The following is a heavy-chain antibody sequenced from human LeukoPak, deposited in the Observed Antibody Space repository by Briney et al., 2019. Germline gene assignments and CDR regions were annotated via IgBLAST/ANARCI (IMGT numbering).Heavy chain of an antibody. CDR2: INPNSGGT. V-gene: IGHV1-2*02. CDR3: ATDTERYCSGGSCTPYYYYGMDV. J-gene: IGHJ6*02. D-gene: IGHD2-15*01. Sequence: ASVKVSCKASGYTFTGYYMHWVRQAPGQGLEWMGWINPNSGGTNYAQKFQGRVTMTEDTSTDTAYMELSSLRSEDTAVYYCATDTERYCSGGSCTPYYYYGMDVWGQGTTVTVSS. CDR1: GYTFTGYY.